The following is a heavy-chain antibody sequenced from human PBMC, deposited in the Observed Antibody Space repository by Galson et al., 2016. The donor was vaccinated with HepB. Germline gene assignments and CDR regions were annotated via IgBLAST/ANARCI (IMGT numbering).Heavy chain of an antibody. Sequence: PALVKPTQTLTLTCTFSGFSLPTSGVGVGWIRQPPGKALEWLEPIYWDDDKRYSPSLRSKLTIRKDNSKNQVVLTLTNMDPADTATYYFAYRLVGYTATWNAGYFAYWGQGTLVTVSS. CDR2: IYWDDDK. V-gene: IGHV2-5*02. J-gene: IGHJ4*02. CDR3: AYRLVGYTATWNAGYFAY. D-gene: IGHD1-1*01. CDR1: GFSLPTSGVG.